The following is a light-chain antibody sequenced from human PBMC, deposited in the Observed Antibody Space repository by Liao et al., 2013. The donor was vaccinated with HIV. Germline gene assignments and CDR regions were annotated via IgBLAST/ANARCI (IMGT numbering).Light chain of an antibody. J-gene: IGLJ2*01. CDR2: QDR. CDR1: KLGDKY. V-gene: IGLV3-25*03. Sequence: SYELTQPPSVSVSPGQTASITCSGDKLGDKYACWYQQKAGQSPVLVIYQDRKRPSGIPERFSGSSSGTTVTLTISGVQAEDEADYYCQSADSSGTYGVFGGGTKLTVL. CDR3: QSADSSGTYGV.